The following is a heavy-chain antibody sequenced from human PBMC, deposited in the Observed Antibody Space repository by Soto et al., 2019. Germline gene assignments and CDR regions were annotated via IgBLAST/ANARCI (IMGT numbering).Heavy chain of an antibody. D-gene: IGHD4-17*01. J-gene: IGHJ1*01. CDR3: TEGTRF. CDR1: GLTFSDVW. Sequence: GGSLRLSCAASGLTFSDVWMSWVRQAPGKGLEWIGRIRSQADGGTTDCSAPVKGRFTISRDDSQSTLFLQMNNLKIDDTGLYYCTEGTRFWGQGTLVTVSS. V-gene: IGHV3-15*01. CDR2: IRSQADGGTT.